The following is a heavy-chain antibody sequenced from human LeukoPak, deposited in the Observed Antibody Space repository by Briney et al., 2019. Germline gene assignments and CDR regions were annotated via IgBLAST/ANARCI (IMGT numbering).Heavy chain of an antibody. J-gene: IGHJ4*02. CDR2: IYYRGST. CDR1: GGSISSSSYY. CDR3: ARSSSSWYGDYFDY. D-gene: IGHD6-13*01. V-gene: IGHV4-39*01. Sequence: SETLSLTCTVSGGSISSSSYYWGWIRQPPGKGLEWIGSIYYRGSTYYNPSLKSRVTISVDTSKNQFSLKLSSVTAADTAVYYCARSSSSWYGDYFDYWGQGTLVTVSS.